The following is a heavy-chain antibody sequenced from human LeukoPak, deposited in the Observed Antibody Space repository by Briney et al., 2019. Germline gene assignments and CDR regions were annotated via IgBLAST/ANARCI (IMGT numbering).Heavy chain of an antibody. CDR1: GGSFSGYY. Sequence: SETLSLTCAVYGGSFSGYYWSWIRPPPGKGLEWIGEINHSGSTNYNPSLKSRVTISVDTSKNQFSLKLSSVTAADTAVYYCARGARWLPPYYFDYWGQGTLVTVSS. D-gene: IGHD5-12*01. V-gene: IGHV4-34*01. CDR2: INHSGST. J-gene: IGHJ4*02. CDR3: ARGARWLPPYYFDY.